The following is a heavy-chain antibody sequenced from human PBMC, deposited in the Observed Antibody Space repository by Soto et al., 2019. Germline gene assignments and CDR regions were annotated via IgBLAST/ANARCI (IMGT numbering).Heavy chain of an antibody. CDR2: INQSGST. CDR1: GGSFSRYY. J-gene: IGHJ6*02. D-gene: IGHD6-6*01. Sequence: SETLSLTCAVYGGSFSRYYWSWIRQPPGKGLEWIGEINQSGSTNYNPSLKSRVTISIDTSKNQFSLRLNSVTAADTAVYYCARVRESSSTFYHYYGMDVWGQGTTVTVSS. V-gene: IGHV4-34*01. CDR3: ARVRESSSTFYHYYGMDV.